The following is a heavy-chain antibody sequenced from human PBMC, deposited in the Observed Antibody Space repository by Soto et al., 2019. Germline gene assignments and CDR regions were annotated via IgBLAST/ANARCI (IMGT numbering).Heavy chain of an antibody. V-gene: IGHV4-4*07. CDR3: ARDRGEYTSSWFWYFSH. Sequence: SETLSLTCSFSGASISSFNWNCVRQPAGKGPEWVGRLNIAGTINYNPSLKSRITMSMDTSKNQISLHLGSVTAADTAIYYCARDRGEYTSSWFWYFSHWGHGTLVIVSS. CDR1: GASISSFN. CDR2: LNIAGTI. J-gene: IGHJ2*01. D-gene: IGHD6-13*01.